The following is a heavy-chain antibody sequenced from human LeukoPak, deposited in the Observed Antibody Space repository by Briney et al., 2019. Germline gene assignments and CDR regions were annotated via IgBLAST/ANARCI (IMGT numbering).Heavy chain of an antibody. CDR2: ISGSGGST. J-gene: IGHJ4*02. CDR1: GFTFSSYA. CDR3: AKDLTYSSSSPTYYFDY. V-gene: IGHV3-23*01. Sequence: GGSLRLSCAASGFTFSSYAMNWVRQAPGRGLEWVSAISGSGGSTYYADSVKGRFTISRDNSKNTLYLQMNSLRAEDTAVYYCAKDLTYSSSSPTYYFDYWGQGTLVTVSS. D-gene: IGHD6-6*01.